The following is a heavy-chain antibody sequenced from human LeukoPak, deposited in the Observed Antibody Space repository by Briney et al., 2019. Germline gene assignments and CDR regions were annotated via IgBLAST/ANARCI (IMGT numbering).Heavy chain of an antibody. CDR1: GGSFSGYY. J-gene: IGHJ5*02. CDR2: INHSGST. V-gene: IGHV4-34*01. Sequence: SETLSLTCAVYGGSFSGYYWSWIRQPPGKGLEWIGEINHSGSTNYNPSLKSRVTISVDTSKNQFSLKLSSVTAADTAVYYCARGRRRITIFGVVISNNWFDRWGQGTLVTVSS. D-gene: IGHD3-3*01. CDR3: ARGRRRITIFGVVISNNWFDR.